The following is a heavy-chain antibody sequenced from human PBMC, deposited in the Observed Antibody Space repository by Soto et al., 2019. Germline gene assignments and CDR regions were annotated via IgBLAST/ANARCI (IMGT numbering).Heavy chain of an antibody. Sequence: GASVKVSCKASGYTFTSYAMHWVRQAPGQRLEWMGWINPGNGNTKYSQKLQGRVTITRDTSTSTAYMELRSLRSEDTAVYYCARGRIAVAGTGRAFDIWGQGTMVTVS. J-gene: IGHJ3*02. D-gene: IGHD6-19*01. CDR2: INPGNGNT. V-gene: IGHV1-3*01. CDR3: ARGRIAVAGTGRAFDI. CDR1: GYTFTSYA.